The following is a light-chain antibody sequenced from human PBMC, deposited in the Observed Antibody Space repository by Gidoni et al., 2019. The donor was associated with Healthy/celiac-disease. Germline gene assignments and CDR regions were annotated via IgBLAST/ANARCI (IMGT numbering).Light chain of an antibody. Sequence: DIVMTQSPDSLAVSRGERATINCKSSQSVLYSSNNKNYLAWYQQKPGQPPKLLIYWASTRESGVPDRFSGSGSGTNFTLTISSLQAGDVAVYYCQQYYSTPPLTFGGGTKVEIK. J-gene: IGKJ4*01. CDR1: QSVLYSSNNKNY. V-gene: IGKV4-1*01. CDR2: WAS. CDR3: QQYYSTPPLT.